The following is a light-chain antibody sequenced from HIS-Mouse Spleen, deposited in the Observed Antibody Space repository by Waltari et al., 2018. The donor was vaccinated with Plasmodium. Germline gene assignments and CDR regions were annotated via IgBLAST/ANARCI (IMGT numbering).Light chain of an antibody. V-gene: IGLV3-25*03. J-gene: IGLJ3*02. CDR1: ALPKQY. Sequence: SYELTQPPSVSVSPGQTARLTCSGDALPKQYAYWYQQKPGQAPGLVIYKDSERPSGIPERFSGSSSGTTVTLTISGVQAEDEADYYCQSADSSGTPNWVFGGGTKLTVL. CDR2: KDS. CDR3: QSADSSGTPNWV.